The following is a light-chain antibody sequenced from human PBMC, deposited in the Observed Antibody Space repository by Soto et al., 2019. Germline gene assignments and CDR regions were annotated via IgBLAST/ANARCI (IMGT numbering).Light chain of an antibody. Sequence: QPVLTQSPSASASLGASVKLTCTLSSGHSSYAIAWHQQQPEKGPRYLMKLNSDGSHSKGDGIPDRFSGSSSGAERYLTIYSLQSEDEADYYCQTWGTAIHVFGGGTKLTVL. J-gene: IGLJ3*02. CDR3: QTWGTAIHV. V-gene: IGLV4-69*01. CDR1: SGHSSYA. CDR2: LNSDGSH.